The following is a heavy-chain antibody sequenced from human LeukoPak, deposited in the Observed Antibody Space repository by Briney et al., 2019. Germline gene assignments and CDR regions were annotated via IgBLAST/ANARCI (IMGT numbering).Heavy chain of an antibody. Sequence: GGSLRLSCVASGFTFRNYAMSWVRQSPGKGLEWISAISNDGVYTFHADSVKGRFSISRDNAKNTLYLQMNSLRAEDTAVYYYGRDLGGRSGYWGQGTLVTVSS. CDR2: ISNDGVYT. D-gene: IGHD1-26*01. J-gene: IGHJ4*02. CDR1: GFTFRNYA. CDR3: GRDLGGRSGY. V-gene: IGHV3-23*01.